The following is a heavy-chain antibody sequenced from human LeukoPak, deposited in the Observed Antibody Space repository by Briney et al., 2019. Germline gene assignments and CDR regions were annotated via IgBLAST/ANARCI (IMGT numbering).Heavy chain of an antibody. J-gene: IGHJ6*02. CDR2: INPNSGGT. D-gene: IGHD3-10*01. Sequence: ASVKVSCKASGYTFTGYYMHWVRQAPGQGLEWMGWINPNSGGTNYAQKFQGRVTMTRDTSISTAYMELSRLRSDDTAVYYCARDWRFGEGLLVWGMDAWGQGTTVTVSS. CDR3: ARDWRFGEGLLVWGMDA. CDR1: GYTFTGYY. V-gene: IGHV1-2*02.